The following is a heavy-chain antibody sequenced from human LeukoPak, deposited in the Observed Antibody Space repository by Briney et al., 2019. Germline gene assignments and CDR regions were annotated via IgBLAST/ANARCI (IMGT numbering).Heavy chain of an antibody. CDR3: ARVRSGSYSMDY. Sequence: ASVKVSCKASGYTFTSYDINWVRQATGQGLEWMGWMNPNSGNTGYAQKFQGRVTMTRNTSISTAYMELSSLRSEDTAVYYRARVRSGSYSMDYWGQGTLVTVSS. J-gene: IGHJ4*02. D-gene: IGHD1-26*01. V-gene: IGHV1-8*01. CDR2: MNPNSGNT. CDR1: GYTFTSYD.